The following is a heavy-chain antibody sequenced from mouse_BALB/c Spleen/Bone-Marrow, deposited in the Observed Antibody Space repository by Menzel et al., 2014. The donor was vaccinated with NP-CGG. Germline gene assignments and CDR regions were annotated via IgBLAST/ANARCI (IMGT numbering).Heavy chain of an antibody. CDR2: IWGDGST. V-gene: IGHV2-6-7*02. Sequence: VQLQESGPGLVSPSQSLSITCTVSGFSLTGYGVNWVRQPPGKGLEWLGMIWGDGSTDYNSALKSRLSISKDNSKSQVFLKMNSLQTDDTARYYCARDRYDGAMDYWGQGTSVTVSS. D-gene: IGHD2-14*01. CDR1: GFSLTGYG. J-gene: IGHJ4*01. CDR3: ARDRYDGAMDY.